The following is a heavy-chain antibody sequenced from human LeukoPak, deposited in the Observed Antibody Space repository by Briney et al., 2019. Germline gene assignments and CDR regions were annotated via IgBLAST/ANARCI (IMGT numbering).Heavy chain of an antibody. CDR2: ISWNSGSI. V-gene: IGHV3-9*01. CDR1: GFTFDDYA. J-gene: IGHJ4*02. D-gene: IGHD3-22*01. Sequence: GGSLRLSCAASGFTFDDYAMHWVRQAPGKGLEWVSGISWNSGSIGYADSVKGRFTISRDNAKNSLYLQMNSLRAEDTALYYCAEANYYDSTDYFDYWGQGTLVTVSS. CDR3: AEANYYDSTDYFDY.